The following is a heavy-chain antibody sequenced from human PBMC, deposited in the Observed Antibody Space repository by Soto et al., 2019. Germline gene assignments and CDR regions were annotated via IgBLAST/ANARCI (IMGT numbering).Heavy chain of an antibody. CDR3: ARGMGEGSGTRYYYYGMDV. CDR2: IIPIFGTA. CDR1: GGTFSSYA. J-gene: IGHJ6*02. V-gene: IGHV1-69*13. D-gene: IGHD3-10*01. Sequence: SVKVSCKASGGTFSSYAISWVRQAPGQGLEWMGGIIPIFGTANYAQKLQGRVTITADESTSTAYMELSSLRSEDTAVYYCARGMGEGSGTRYYYYGMDVWGQGTTVTVSS.